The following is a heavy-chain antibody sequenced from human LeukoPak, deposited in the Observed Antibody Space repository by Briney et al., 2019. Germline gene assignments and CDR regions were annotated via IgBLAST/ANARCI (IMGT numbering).Heavy chain of an antibody. CDR1: GYTFTGYY. J-gene: IGHJ4*02. CDR2: INPNSGGT. V-gene: IGHV1-2*02. D-gene: IGHD4-17*01. Sequence: ASVKVSCKASGYTFTGYYMHWVRQAPGQGLEWMGWINPNSGGTNYAQKVQGRVTMTRDTSISTAYMELSSLRSDDTAVYYCAREGDYGELDYWGQGSLVTVSS. CDR3: AREGDYGELDY.